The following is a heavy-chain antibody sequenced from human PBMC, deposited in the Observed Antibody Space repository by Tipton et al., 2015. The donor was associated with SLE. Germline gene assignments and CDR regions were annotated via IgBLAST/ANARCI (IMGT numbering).Heavy chain of an antibody. D-gene: IGHD5-18*01. CDR3: ARAGYSYDSGYYFDH. J-gene: IGHJ4*02. CDR2: IYHSGST. Sequence: TLSLTCAVYGGSFSSYYWSWIRQPPGKGLKWIGYIYHSGSTYYNPSLKSRVTISVDRSKNQFSLKLSSMTAADTAVYYCARAGYSYDSGYYFDHWGQGTLVTVSS. CDR1: GGSFSSYY. V-gene: IGHV4-30-2*01.